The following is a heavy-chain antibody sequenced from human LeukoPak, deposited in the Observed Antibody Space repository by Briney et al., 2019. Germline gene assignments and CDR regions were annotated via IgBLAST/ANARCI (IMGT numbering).Heavy chain of an antibody. CDR3: ARGLITIFGVVIGYFDY. CDR1: GYTFTGYY. J-gene: IGHJ4*02. V-gene: IGHV1-2*02. Sequence: GASVKVSCKASGYTFTGYYMHWVRPAPGQGLEWMGWINPNSGGTNYAQKFQGRVTMTRDTSISTAYMELSRLRSDDTAVYYCARGLITIFGVVIGYFDYWGQGTLVTVSS. D-gene: IGHD3-3*01. CDR2: INPNSGGT.